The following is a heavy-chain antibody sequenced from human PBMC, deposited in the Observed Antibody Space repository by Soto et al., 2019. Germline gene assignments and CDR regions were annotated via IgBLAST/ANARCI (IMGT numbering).Heavy chain of an antibody. CDR3: AREVGVVVTADNWFDP. D-gene: IGHD2-21*02. CDR2: IYYSGST. CDR1: GGSISSYY. Sequence: PSETLSLTCTVSGGSISSYYWSWIRQPPGKGLEWIGYIYYSGSTNYNPSLKSRVTISVDTSKNQFSLKLSSVTAADTAVYYCAREVGVVVTADNWFDPWGQGTLVTVSS. J-gene: IGHJ5*02. V-gene: IGHV4-59*01.